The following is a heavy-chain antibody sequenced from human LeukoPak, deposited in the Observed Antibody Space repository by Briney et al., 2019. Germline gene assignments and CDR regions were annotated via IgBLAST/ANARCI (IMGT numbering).Heavy chain of an antibody. CDR3: ARRGYYDSSGYDY. CDR2: ISSTSSYI. V-gene: IGHV3-21*01. Sequence: GGSLRLSCAASGFTFSRYSMNWVRQAPGKGLEWVSSISSTSSYIYYADLVKGRFTISRDNAKNSLYLQMHSLRAEDTAVYYCARRGYYDSSGYDYWGQGTLVTVSS. D-gene: IGHD3-22*01. J-gene: IGHJ4*02. CDR1: GFTFSRYS.